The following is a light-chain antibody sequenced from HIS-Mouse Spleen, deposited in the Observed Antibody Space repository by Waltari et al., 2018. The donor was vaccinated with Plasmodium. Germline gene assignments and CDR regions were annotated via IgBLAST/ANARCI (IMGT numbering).Light chain of an antibody. J-gene: IGKJ2*01. CDR1: QDISNY. V-gene: IGKV1-33*01. CDR3: QQYDNLPPYT. Sequence: DIQMTQFPSSLSASVGDRVTITCQASQDISNYLNWYQQKPGKATKLLIYDASNLETGVPSRFSGSGSGTDFTFTISSLQPEDIATYYCQQYDNLPPYTFGQGTKLEIK. CDR2: DAS.